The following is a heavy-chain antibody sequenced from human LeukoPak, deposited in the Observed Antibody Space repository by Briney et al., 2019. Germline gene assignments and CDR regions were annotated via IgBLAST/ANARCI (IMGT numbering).Heavy chain of an antibody. CDR3: ARQEFEYSYGYHTDY. CDR2: IYPGDSDT. Sequence: GESLKISCKGSGYSFTSNWIGWVRQMPGKGLEWMGIIYPGDSDTRYSPSFQGQVTISADKSISTAYLQWSSLKASDTAMYYCARQEFEYSYGYHTDYWGQGTLVTVSS. CDR1: GYSFTSNW. V-gene: IGHV5-51*01. D-gene: IGHD5-18*01. J-gene: IGHJ4*02.